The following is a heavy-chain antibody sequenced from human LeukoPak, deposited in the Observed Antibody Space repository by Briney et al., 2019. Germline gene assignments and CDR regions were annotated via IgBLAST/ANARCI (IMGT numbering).Heavy chain of an antibody. CDR2: ISYDGSNK. CDR1: GFTFSSYA. V-gene: IGHV3-30*04. J-gene: IGHJ4*02. Sequence: GRSLRLSCAASGFTFSSYAMYWVRQAPGKGLEWVAVISYDGSNKYYADSVKGRFTISRDNSKNTLYLQMNGLRAEDTAVYYCARWDSSGDYWGQGTLVTVSS. D-gene: IGHD6-19*01. CDR3: ARWDSSGDY.